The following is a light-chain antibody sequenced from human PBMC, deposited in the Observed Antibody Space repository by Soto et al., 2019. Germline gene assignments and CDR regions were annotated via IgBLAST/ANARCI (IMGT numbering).Light chain of an antibody. CDR1: QRMTSW. CDR3: QQSFSTPPT. CDR2: DAS. V-gene: IGKV1-5*01. J-gene: IGKJ1*01. Sequence: DIQLTQSPSTLSASVGDRVTITCRASQRMTSWLAWYQQKPGKAPKVLIYDASRLESGVPSRFSGSGSGTEFTLTISSLQPDDFASYYCQQSFSTPPTFGQGTKADIK.